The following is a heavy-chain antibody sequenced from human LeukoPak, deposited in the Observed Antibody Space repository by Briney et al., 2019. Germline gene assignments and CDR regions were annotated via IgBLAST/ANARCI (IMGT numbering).Heavy chain of an antibody. Sequence: GGSLRLSCAASGFTFSSYSMNWVRQAPGKGLEWVANIKQDGSEKYYVDSVKGRFTISRDNAKNSLYLQMNSLRAEDTAVYYCARERFYGDYAYNWFDPWGQGTLVTVSS. J-gene: IGHJ5*02. CDR1: GFTFSSYS. CDR3: ARERFYGDYAYNWFDP. D-gene: IGHD4-17*01. V-gene: IGHV3-7*01. CDR2: IKQDGSEK.